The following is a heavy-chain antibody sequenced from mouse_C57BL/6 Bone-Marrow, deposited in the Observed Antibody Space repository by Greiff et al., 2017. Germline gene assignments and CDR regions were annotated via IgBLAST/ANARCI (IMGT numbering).Heavy chain of an antibody. D-gene: IGHD2-3*01. V-gene: IGHV1-63*01. J-gene: IGHJ2*01. CDR2: IYPGGGYT. CDR3: ARAGDGYPFFDY. Sequence: VQLQQSGAELVRPGTSVKMSCKASGYTFTNYWIGWAKQRPGHGLEWIGDIYPGGGYTNYNEKFKGKATLTADKSSSTASMQFSSLTSEDSAIYCCARAGDGYPFFDYWGQGTTLTVSS. CDR1: GYTFTNYW.